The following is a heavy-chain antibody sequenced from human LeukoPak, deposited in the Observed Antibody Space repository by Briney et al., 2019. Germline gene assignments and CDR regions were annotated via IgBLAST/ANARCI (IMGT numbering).Heavy chain of an antibody. CDR2: LSGSSADI. D-gene: IGHD6-19*01. CDR1: GFPFSSYA. Sequence: PGGSLRLSCAASGFPFSSYAMSWVRQAPGKGLEWVSVLSGSSADIYYADSVKGRFTISGDNSKNTLYLQMNRLSAEDTAVYYCAKGSPVAADWGQGTLVTVSS. V-gene: IGHV3-23*01. J-gene: IGHJ4*02. CDR3: AKGSPVAAD.